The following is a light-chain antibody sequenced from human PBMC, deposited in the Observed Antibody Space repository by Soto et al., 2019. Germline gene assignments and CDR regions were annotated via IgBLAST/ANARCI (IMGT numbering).Light chain of an antibody. J-gene: IGKJ5*01. Sequence: DIQLTQSPSFLSASVGDRVTITCRASQGISSYLAWYQQKPGKAPKLLIYAASTLQSGVPSTFSGSGSGTEFTLTINSLQPEDFATYYCQQLDTYPITFGQGTRLEIK. CDR2: AAS. CDR3: QQLDTYPIT. CDR1: QGISSY. V-gene: IGKV1-9*01.